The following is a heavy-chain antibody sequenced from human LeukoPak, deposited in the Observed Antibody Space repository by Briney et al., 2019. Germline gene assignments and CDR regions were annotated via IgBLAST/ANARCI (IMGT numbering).Heavy chain of an antibody. J-gene: IGHJ5*02. CDR1: GFTFDDYG. CDR2: INWNGAGT. V-gene: IGHV3-20*01. CDR3: ARDSGQNFDP. Sequence: GGSLRLSCAASGFTFDDYGMTWVRQAPGKGLEWVSGINWNGAGTDYADSVKGRFTISRDNAKNSLYLQMNSLRAEDTALYHCARDSGQNFDPWGQGTLVTVSS.